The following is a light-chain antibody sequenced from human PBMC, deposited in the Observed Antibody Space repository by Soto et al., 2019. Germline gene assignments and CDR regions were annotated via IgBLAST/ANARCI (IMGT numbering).Light chain of an antibody. CDR1: SPNIGAGYD. Sequence: QSVLTQPPSVSGAPGQRVTISCTGSSPNIGAGYDVHWYQQLPGTAPKLLIYGNSNRPSGVPDRFSGSKSGTSASLAITGLQAEDVGDYYCQSYDSTLSVVFGGGTKLTVL. J-gene: IGLJ2*01. CDR2: GNS. V-gene: IGLV1-40*01. CDR3: QSYDSTLSVV.